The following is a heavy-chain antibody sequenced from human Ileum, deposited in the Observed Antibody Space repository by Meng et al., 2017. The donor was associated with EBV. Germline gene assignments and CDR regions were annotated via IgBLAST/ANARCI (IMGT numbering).Heavy chain of an antibody. CDR3: ARGSGAGGRDWFDP. CDR2: MNSNSGNT. V-gene: IGHV1-8*02. CDR1: GYTFINHD. D-gene: IGHD3-16*01. Sequence: QVQLVQAGAEVTKPGASVKVSCKASGYTFINHDIDWFRQAPGQGLEWMGWMNSNSGNTGYGQKFQDRVTMTRNTSISTAYMELSSLTSEDTALYYCARGSGAGGRDWFDPWGQGTLVTVSS. J-gene: IGHJ5*02.